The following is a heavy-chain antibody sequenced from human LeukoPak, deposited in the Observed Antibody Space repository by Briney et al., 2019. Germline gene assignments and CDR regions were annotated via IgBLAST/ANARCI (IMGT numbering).Heavy chain of an antibody. Sequence: SQTLSLTCAISGDSVSSKSVSWNWIRQSPSGGLEYLGRTRYGSTWNTFYSSSVEGRITINADTSRNQVSLRLNSVTPEDTALYYCVRDFNWAFDYWGQGTLVTVSS. CDR1: GDSVSSKSVS. J-gene: IGHJ4*02. D-gene: IGHD7-27*01. V-gene: IGHV6-1*01. CDR3: VRDFNWAFDY. CDR2: TRYGSTWNT.